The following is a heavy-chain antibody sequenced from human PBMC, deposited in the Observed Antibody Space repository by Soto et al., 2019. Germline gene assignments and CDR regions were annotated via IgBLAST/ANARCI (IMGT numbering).Heavy chain of an antibody. Sequence: QMQLVQSGPEVKKPGTSVKVSCKASGFTLTSADVQWVRQTRGQRLEWIGWIVGGIGSTNYAQQFQGRLAITRDMSTSTVYMELSSLRSEDTAVYYCAADWSNRPFDFWGQGTLVTVSS. CDR1: GFTLTSAD. CDR2: IVGGIGST. V-gene: IGHV1-58*01. D-gene: IGHD3-3*01. J-gene: IGHJ4*02. CDR3: AADWSNRPFDF.